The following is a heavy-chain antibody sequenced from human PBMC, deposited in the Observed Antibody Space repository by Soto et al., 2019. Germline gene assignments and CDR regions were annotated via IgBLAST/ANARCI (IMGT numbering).Heavy chain of an antibody. V-gene: IGHV4-31*03. D-gene: IGHD3-10*01. J-gene: IGHJ6*02. CDR1: GGSISSGGYY. Sequence: QVQLQESGPGLVKPSQTLSLTCTVSGGSISSGGYYWSWIRQHPGKGLEWIGYIYYSGSTYYNPSLQSRVTISVDTSKNQFSLKLSSVTAADTAVYYCARDTYYYGSGSRRGYYGMDVWGQGTTVTVSS. CDR2: IYYSGST. CDR3: ARDTYYYGSGSRRGYYGMDV.